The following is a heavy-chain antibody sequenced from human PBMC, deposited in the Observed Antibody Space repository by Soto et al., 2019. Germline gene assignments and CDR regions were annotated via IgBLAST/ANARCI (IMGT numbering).Heavy chain of an antibody. CDR1: GFTFSSSS. D-gene: IGHD4-17*01. J-gene: IGHJ4*02. CDR3: TTDPDYGDYFH. V-gene: IGHV3-21*03. Sequence: GGAQRVSCAASGFTFSSSSMSWFRQAPGEGLEWVSSISSTSSYIYYAGSVKGRFTISRDNAKNSLYLQMNSLKTEDTAVYYCTTDPDYGDYFHWGQGTLVTVCS. CDR2: ISSTSSYI.